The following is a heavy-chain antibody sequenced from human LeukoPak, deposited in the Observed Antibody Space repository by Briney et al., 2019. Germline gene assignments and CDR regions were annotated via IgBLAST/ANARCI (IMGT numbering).Heavy chain of an antibody. Sequence: GGSLRLSCAASGFTFTSYAMGWVRQAPGKGLEWVSSVSGSGDGTYYADSVKGRFTISRDNSKKTLDLHMDSLGAEDTAVYYCAKERLGGNYGDYAVDYWGQGTMVTVSS. CDR1: GFTFTSYA. V-gene: IGHV3-23*01. CDR2: VSGSGDGT. D-gene: IGHD4-17*01. CDR3: AKERLGGNYGDYAVDY. J-gene: IGHJ4*02.